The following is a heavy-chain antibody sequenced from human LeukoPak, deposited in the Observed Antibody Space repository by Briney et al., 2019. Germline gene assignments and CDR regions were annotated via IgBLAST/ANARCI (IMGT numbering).Heavy chain of an antibody. CDR2: TYYRSKWHN. V-gene: IGHV6-1*01. D-gene: IGHD1-1*01. CDR3: AGGTAANGMDV. CDR1: GDSVSSNSGA. J-gene: IGHJ6*02. Sequence: SQTLSLTCAISGDSVSSNSGAWNWIRQSPSRGLEWLGRTYYRSKWHNEYAVSLRSRITINPDTSKNRFSLQLNSVSPEDTAVYYCAGGTAANGMDVWGQGTTVTVSS.